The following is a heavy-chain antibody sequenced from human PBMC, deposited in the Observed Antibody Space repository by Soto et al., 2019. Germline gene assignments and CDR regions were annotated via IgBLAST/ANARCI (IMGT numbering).Heavy chain of an antibody. CDR2: ISGSGGST. V-gene: IGHV3-23*01. CDR1: GFTFSSYA. CDR3: AKAPLVYAIPGSIDY. J-gene: IGHJ4*02. Sequence: PGGSLRLSCAASGFTFSSYAMSWVRQAPGKGLEWVSAISGSGGSTYYADSVKGRFTISRDNSKNTLYLQMNSLRAEDTAVYYCAKAPLVYAIPGSIDYWGQGTLVTAPQ. D-gene: IGHD2-8*01.